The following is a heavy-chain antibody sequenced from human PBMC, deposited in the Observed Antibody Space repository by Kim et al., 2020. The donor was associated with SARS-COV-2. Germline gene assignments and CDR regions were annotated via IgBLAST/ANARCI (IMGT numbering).Heavy chain of an antibody. V-gene: IGHV4-59*01. CDR3: ARDARYGGWFDP. CDR1: GGSISTYY. D-gene: IGHD5-18*01. CDR2: IYNRGST. J-gene: IGHJ5*02. Sequence: SETLSLTCTVSGGSISTYYWSWIRQPPGKGLEWIGYIYNRGSTNYNPSLKSRVTISVDTSKNQFSLKLSSVTAADTAVYYCARDARYGGWFDPWGQGTLVTVSS.